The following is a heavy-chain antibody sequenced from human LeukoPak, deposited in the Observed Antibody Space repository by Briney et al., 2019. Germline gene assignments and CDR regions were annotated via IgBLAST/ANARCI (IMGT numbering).Heavy chain of an antibody. CDR3: AREYQLLYWYFGL. V-gene: IGHV3-30-3*01. CDR2: ISYDGSNK. J-gene: IGHJ2*01. CDR1: GFTFSSYA. D-gene: IGHD2-2*01. Sequence: PGRSLRLSCAASGFTFSSYAMHWVRQAPGKGLEWVAVISYDGSNKYYADSVKGRFTISRDNSKNTLYLQMNSLRAEDTAVYYCAREYQLLYWYFGLWGRGTLVTVSS.